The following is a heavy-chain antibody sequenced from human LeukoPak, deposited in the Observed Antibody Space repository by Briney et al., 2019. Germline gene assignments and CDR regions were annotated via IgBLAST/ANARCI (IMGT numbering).Heavy chain of an antibody. CDR3: AKEYGYTYGEFDY. Sequence: GGSLRLSCAASEFTFSNYGMTWVRQAPGKGLEWVSSISTSGGSTYYADSVKGRFTISRDNSKNTLYLQMNSLRAEDTAVYHCAKEYGYTYGEFDYWGQGTLVTVSS. CDR2: ISTSGGST. V-gene: IGHV3-23*01. D-gene: IGHD5-18*01. CDR1: EFTFSNYG. J-gene: IGHJ4*02.